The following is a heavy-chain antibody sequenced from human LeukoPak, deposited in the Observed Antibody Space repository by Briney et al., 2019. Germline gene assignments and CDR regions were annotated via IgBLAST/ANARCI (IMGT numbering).Heavy chain of an antibody. D-gene: IGHD3-10*01. CDR1: GGSISSSSYY. V-gene: IGHV4-39*02. CDR3: AILLPDAFDI. J-gene: IGHJ3*02. CDR2: IYYSGSP. Sequence: PSETLSLTCTVSGGSISSSSYYWGWIRPPPGKGLEWFGCIYYSGSPYYNPSLKSRVTISVDTSKNHFSLKLSSLTAADTAVYYFAILLPDAFDIWGQATMVTASS.